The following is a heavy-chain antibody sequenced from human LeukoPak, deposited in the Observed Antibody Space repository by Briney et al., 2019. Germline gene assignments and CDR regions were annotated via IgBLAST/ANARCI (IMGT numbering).Heavy chain of an antibody. V-gene: IGHV3-30*02. CDR1: GFTFSSNG. J-gene: IGHJ4*02. Sequence: GGSLRLSCAASGFTFSSNGIHWVRQAPGKGLEWVAFIRYDGNNQYYADSVKGRFSISRDNSKSTVDLQMNSLRAEDTAVYYCARDGGLYSVVLGADYNYFDCWGQGTLVTVSS. CDR2: IRYDGNNQ. CDR3: ARDGGLYSVVLGADYNYFDC. D-gene: IGHD3-10*01.